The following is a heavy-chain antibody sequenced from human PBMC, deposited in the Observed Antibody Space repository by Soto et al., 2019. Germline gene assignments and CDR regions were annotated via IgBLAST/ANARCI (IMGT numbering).Heavy chain of an antibody. CDR2: IIPIFGTA. V-gene: IGHV1-69*13. D-gene: IGHD2-15*01. CDR3: ASGRREVVVAATGWFDP. J-gene: IGHJ5*02. Sequence: GASVKVSCKASGGTFSSYAISWVRQAPGQGLEWMGGIIPIFGTANYAQKFQGRVTITADESTSTAYMELSSLRSEDTAVYYCASGRREVVVAATGWFDPWGQGTLVTVSS. CDR1: GGTFSSYA.